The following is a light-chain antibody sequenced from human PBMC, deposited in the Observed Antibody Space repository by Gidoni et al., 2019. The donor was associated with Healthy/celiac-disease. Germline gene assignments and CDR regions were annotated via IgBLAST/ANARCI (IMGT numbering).Light chain of an antibody. CDR2: GAS. V-gene: IGKV3-20*01. J-gene: IGKJ5*01. CDR1: QSVSSSY. Sequence: EIVLTQSPGNLSLSPGERATLSCRASQSVSSSYLAWYQQKPGQAPRLLIYGASSRATGIPDRFSGSGSGTDFTLTISRLEPEDFAVYYCQQYGSSPPITFXQXTRLEIK. CDR3: QQYGSSPPIT.